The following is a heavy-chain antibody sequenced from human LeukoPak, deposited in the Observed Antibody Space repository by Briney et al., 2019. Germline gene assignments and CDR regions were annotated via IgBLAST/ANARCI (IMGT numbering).Heavy chain of an antibody. J-gene: IGHJ4*02. CDR3: ARKSSTSRTDY. Sequence: GSLRLSCAASGFTFSSYSMNWVRQAPGKGLEWVSYISSSSSTIYYADSVKGRLTISRDNAKNSLYLQMNSLRAEDTAVYYCARKSSTSRTDYWGQGTLVTVSS. D-gene: IGHD2-2*01. V-gene: IGHV3-48*01. CDR1: GFTFSSYS. CDR2: ISSSSSTI.